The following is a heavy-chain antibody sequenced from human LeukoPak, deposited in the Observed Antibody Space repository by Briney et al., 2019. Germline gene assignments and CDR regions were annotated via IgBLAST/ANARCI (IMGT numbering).Heavy chain of an antibody. CDR3: AKDYLDDSSGYYRGYYYYMDV. CDR2: ISGSGGST. D-gene: IGHD3-22*01. J-gene: IGHJ6*03. CDR1: GFTFSSYA. Sequence: GGSLRLSCAASGFTFSSYAMSWVRQATGKGLEWVSAISGSGGSTYYADSVKGRFTISRDNSKNTLYLQMNSLRAEDTAVYYCAKDYLDDSSGYYRGYYYYMDVWGKGTTVTVSS. V-gene: IGHV3-23*01.